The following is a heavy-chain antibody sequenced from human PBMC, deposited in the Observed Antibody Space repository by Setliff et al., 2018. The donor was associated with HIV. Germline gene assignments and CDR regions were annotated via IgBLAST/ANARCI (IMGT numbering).Heavy chain of an antibody. CDR3: ARLSPLRAFDI. CDR1: GGSISSSTYY. J-gene: IGHJ3*02. CDR2: IFYRGTT. Sequence: SETLSLTCTVSGGSISSSTYYWGWIRQPPGKGLEWIGSIFYRGTTYDNSSLKSRLTMSVDTSKNQFSLRLTLLTAADTAVYYCARLSPLRAFDIWGQGTMVTVS. V-gene: IGHV4-39*01.